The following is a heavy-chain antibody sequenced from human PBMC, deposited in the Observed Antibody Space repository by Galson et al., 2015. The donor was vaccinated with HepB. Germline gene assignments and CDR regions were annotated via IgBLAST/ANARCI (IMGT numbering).Heavy chain of an antibody. D-gene: IGHD3-22*01. J-gene: IGHJ4*02. CDR3: ARGPYESAGYWTNDLLNY. CDR2: ISYDGNNK. CDR1: GFTFSNFA. Sequence: SLRLSCAASGFTFSNFAMHWVRQAPGKGLEWVTFISYDGNNKYYADSAKGRFTISRDNSKNTLYLQMNSLTTEDTAVYHCARGPYESAGYWTNDLLNYWGQGTLVTVSS. V-gene: IGHV3-30-3*01.